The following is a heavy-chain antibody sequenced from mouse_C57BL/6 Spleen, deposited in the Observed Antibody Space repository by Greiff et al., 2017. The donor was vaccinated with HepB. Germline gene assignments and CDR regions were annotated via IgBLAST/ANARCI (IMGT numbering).Heavy chain of an antibody. CDR2: INPSSGYT. J-gene: IGHJ2*01. Sequence: VQLQQSGAELAKPGASVKLSCKASGYTFTSYWMHWVKQRPGQGLEWIGYINPSSGYTKYNQKFKDKATLTADKSSSTAYMQLSSLTYEDSAVYYCAKGWDMYSVDDWGQGTTLTVSS. D-gene: IGHD2-12*01. V-gene: IGHV1-7*01. CDR3: AKGWDMYSVDD. CDR1: GYTFTSYW.